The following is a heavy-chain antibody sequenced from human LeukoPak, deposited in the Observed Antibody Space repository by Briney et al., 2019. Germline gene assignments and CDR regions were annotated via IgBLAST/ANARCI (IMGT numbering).Heavy chain of an antibody. CDR3: ARGCRGGDCYSDY. D-gene: IGHD2-21*02. Sequence: GGSLRLSCGASGFTFSSYWMHWVRQAPGKGLVWVSRINSDGSSRIYADSVKGRFTISRDNAKNTLYLQMNSLRAEDTAVYYCARGCRGGDCYSDYWGQGTLVTVSS. CDR1: GFTFSSYW. CDR2: INSDGSSR. V-gene: IGHV3-74*01. J-gene: IGHJ4*02.